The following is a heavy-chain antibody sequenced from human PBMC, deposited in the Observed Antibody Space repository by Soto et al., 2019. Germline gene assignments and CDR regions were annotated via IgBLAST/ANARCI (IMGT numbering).Heavy chain of an antibody. V-gene: IGHV3-7*04. CDR3: SRSAVILYNWFDP. Sequence: EVQLVESGGGLVQPGGSLRLSCAASGFTFSSYWMSWVRQAPGKGLEWVANIKQDGSEKYYVDSVKGRFTISRDNAKNSLYLQMNSLRAEDTAVYYSSRSAVILYNWFDPWGQGTLVTVSS. J-gene: IGHJ5*02. CDR1: GFTFSSYW. CDR2: IKQDGSEK. D-gene: IGHD3-16*02.